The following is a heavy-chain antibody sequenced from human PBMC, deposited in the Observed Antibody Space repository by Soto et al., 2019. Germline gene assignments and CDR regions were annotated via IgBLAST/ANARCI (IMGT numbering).Heavy chain of an antibody. Sequence: ASVKVSCKASGYTFTSYGISWVRQAPGQGLEWMGWISAYNGNTNYAQKLQGRVTMTTDTSTSTAYMELRSLRSDDTAVYYCAREIFETTGLYYYYYMDVWGKGTTVTVSS. CDR2: ISAYNGNT. D-gene: IGHD4-17*01. CDR1: GYTFTSYG. J-gene: IGHJ6*03. V-gene: IGHV1-18*01. CDR3: AREIFETTGLYYYYYMDV.